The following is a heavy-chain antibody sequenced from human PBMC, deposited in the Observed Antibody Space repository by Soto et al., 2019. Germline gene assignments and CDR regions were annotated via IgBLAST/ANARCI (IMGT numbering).Heavy chain of an antibody. CDR3: ARDQGYGSGRYPGKWNYYYGMDV. CDR2: INPNSGGP. CDR1: GYTLTGYY. V-gene: IGHV1-2*04. J-gene: IGHJ6*02. Sequence: VSVKVSCKASGYTLTGYYMHWVRQAPGQGLVWMGWINPNSGGPNYAQKFQGWVTMTRDTSISTAYMELSWLRYDDTAVYYCARDQGYGSGRYPGKWNYYYGMDVWGQGTTVTVSS. D-gene: IGHD3-10*01.